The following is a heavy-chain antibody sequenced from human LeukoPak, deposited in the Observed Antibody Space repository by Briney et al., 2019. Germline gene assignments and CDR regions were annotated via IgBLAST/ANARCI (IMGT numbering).Heavy chain of an antibody. J-gene: IGHJ4*02. Sequence: PGGSLRLSCAASGFTFSSYAMHWVRQAPGKGLEWVAVVWYDGSKTYSADSVKGRITISRDDSKNTLYLQMNSLRAEDTAVYYCAREKTYTGIVGATSYYFDYWGQGTLVTVSS. V-gene: IGHV3-33*01. CDR2: VWYDGSKT. CDR3: AREKTYTGIVGATSYYFDY. CDR1: GFTFSSYA. D-gene: IGHD1-26*01.